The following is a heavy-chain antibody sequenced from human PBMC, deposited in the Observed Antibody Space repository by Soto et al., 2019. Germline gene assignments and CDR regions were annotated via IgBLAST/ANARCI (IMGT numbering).Heavy chain of an antibody. Sequence: QVQLVQSGAEVKKPGSSVKVSCKASGGTFSSYAISWVRQAPGQGLEWMGGIIPIFGTANYAQKFQGRVTITADESTSTAYMELSSLRSEDTAVYYGARSERYGDYPIYFDYWGQGTLVTVSS. CDR2: IIPIFGTA. CDR3: ARSERYGDYPIYFDY. D-gene: IGHD4-17*01. CDR1: GGTFSSYA. J-gene: IGHJ4*02. V-gene: IGHV1-69*12.